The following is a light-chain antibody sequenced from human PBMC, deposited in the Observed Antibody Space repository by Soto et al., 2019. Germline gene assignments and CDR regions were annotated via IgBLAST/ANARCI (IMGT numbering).Light chain of an antibody. V-gene: IGKV3-20*01. CDR1: QSVSSSY. J-gene: IGKJ1*01. Sequence: EIVLTQSPGTLSLSPGERATLSCRASQSVSSSYLAWYQQKPGQAPRLLIYGASFRATGIPDRFSGSWSRTDFTITISRLEPEDFAVYYRQQYGNSPGTFGQGTKVEIK. CDR2: GAS. CDR3: QQYGNSPGT.